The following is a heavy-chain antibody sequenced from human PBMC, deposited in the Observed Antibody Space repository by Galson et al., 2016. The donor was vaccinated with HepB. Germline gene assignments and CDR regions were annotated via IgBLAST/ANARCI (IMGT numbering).Heavy chain of an antibody. D-gene: IGHD1-26*01. CDR3: VQGSTAPAV. CDR1: GFTFRNYG. V-gene: IGHV3-23*01. CDR2: ISRSGDST. Sequence: SLRLSCADSGFTFRNYGMTWVRQAPGKGLEVVSSISRSGDSTDYADSVKGRFTISRDNSKNTLSLQMNSLTADDTAIDYCVQGSTAPAVWGKGTTVTVSS. J-gene: IGHJ6*04.